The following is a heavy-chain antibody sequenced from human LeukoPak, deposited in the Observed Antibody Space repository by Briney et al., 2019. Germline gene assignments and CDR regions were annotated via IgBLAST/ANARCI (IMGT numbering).Heavy chain of an antibody. V-gene: IGHV3-23*01. D-gene: IGHD6-19*01. J-gene: IGHJ4*02. CDR1: GFTFSSYA. CDR3: AKTRWSSGRFDY. Sequence: GGSLRLSCAASGFTFSSYAMSWVRQAPGKGLEWVSAISGSGGSTYYADPVKGRFTISRDNSKNTLYLQMNSLRAEDTAVYYCAKTRWSSGRFDYWGQGTLVTVSS. CDR2: ISGSGGST.